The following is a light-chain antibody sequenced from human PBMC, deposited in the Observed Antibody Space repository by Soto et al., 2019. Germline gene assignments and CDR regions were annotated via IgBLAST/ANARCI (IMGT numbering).Light chain of an antibody. Sequence: EIVMTQSPGTLSLSPGERATLSCRASQSVATNLAWYQQKPGQPPRLLIYGASTRATGIPGRFSGSGSGTEFTLTISSLQSVDFAVYSCQQYNNWPCTFGQGTKVDIK. CDR2: GAS. V-gene: IGKV3-15*01. J-gene: IGKJ1*01. CDR1: QSVATN. CDR3: QQYNNWPCT.